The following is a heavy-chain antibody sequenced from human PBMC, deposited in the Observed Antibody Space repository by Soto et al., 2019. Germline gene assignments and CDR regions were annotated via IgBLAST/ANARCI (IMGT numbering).Heavy chain of an antibody. CDR1: GFTFSSYS. J-gene: IGHJ6*03. CDR3: AREGGGSRSYSQAYYYYIDV. V-gene: IGHV3-48*01. CDR2: ISSSSSTI. Sequence: EVQLVESGGGLVQPGGSLRLSCAASGFTFSSYSMNWVRQAPGTGLEWVSYISSSSSTIYYADSVKGRFTISRDNAKNPLYLQMNSRRAEDKAVYYCAREGGGSRSYSQAYYYYIDVWGKGTTVTVCS. D-gene: IGHD3-10*01.